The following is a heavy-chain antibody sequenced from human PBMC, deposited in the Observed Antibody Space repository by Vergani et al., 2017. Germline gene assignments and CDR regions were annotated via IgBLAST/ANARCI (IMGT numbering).Heavy chain of an antibody. CDR2: IYYSGST. Sequence: QVQLQESGPGLVKPSETLSLTCTVSGGSISSYYWSWIRQPPGQGLEWIGYIYYSGSTNYNPAHKSRVTIVVETSKNQFSLKLRSVTAADTAVYYCARNPYCGGDCYSDAVDIWGQGTMVIVSS. J-gene: IGHJ3*02. V-gene: IGHV4-59*01. CDR3: ARNPYCGGDCYSDAVDI. CDR1: GGSISSYY. D-gene: IGHD2-21*02.